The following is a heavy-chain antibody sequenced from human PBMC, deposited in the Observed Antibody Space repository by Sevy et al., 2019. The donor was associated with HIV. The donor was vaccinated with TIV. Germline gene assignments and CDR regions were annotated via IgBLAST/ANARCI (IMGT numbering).Heavy chain of an antibody. CDR1: GFTFSSYA. CDR3: AKANYDFWSGYSKHFDY. D-gene: IGHD3-3*01. J-gene: IGHJ4*02. CDR2: ISGSGGST. V-gene: IGHV3-23*01. Sequence: GGSLRLSCAASGFTFSSYAMSWVRQAPGKGLEWVSAISGSGGSTYYADSVKGRFTISRDNSKNTLYLQMSSLRAEDTAVYYCAKANYDFWSGYSKHFDYWGQGTLVTVSS.